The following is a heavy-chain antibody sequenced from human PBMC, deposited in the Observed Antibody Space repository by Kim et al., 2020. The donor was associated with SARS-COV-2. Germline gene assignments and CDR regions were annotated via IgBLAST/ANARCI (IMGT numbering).Heavy chain of an antibody. Sequence: ASVKVSCKASDYTFTSYGISWVRQAPGQGLEWMGWISTYNGDTNYAQKLQGRVTMTTDTSTSTAYMELRSLRSDDTAVYYCASITMVRGVIKSLFDYWGQGTLVIVSS. CDR2: ISTYNGDT. D-gene: IGHD3-10*01. CDR3: ASITMVRGVIKSLFDY. CDR1: DYTFTSYG. J-gene: IGHJ4*02. V-gene: IGHV1-18*01.